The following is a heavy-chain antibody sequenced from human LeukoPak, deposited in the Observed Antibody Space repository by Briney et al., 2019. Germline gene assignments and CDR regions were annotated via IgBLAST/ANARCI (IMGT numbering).Heavy chain of an antibody. J-gene: IGHJ4*02. D-gene: IGHD2-2*01. V-gene: IGHV1-69*13. CDR1: GGTFSSYA. Sequence: SVKDSCKASGGTFSSYAISWVRQAPGQGLEWMGGIIPIFGTANYAQKFQGRVTITADESTSTAYMELSSLRSEDTAVYYCARGGVPAAPLDYWGQGTLVTVSS. CDR2: IIPIFGTA. CDR3: ARGGVPAAPLDY.